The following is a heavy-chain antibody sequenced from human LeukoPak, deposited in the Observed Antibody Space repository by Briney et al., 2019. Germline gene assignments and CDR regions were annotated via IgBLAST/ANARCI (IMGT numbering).Heavy chain of an antibody. CDR1: GYTFTGYY. J-gene: IGHJ4*02. CDR3: ARDQTVGANPPEDY. V-gene: IGHV1-18*04. D-gene: IGHD1-26*01. CDR2: ISAYNGNT. Sequence: ASVKVSCKASGYTFTGYYMHWVRQAPGQGLEWMGWISAYNGNTNYAQKLQGRVTMTTDTSTSTAYMELRSLRSDDTAVYYCARDQTVGANPPEDYWGQGTLVTVSS.